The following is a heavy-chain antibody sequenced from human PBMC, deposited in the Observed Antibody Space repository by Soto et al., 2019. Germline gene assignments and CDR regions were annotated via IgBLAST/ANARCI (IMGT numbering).Heavy chain of an antibody. CDR3: ARARGVISVGVLGY. CDR2: ISAYNGNT. D-gene: IGHD3-16*02. V-gene: IGHV1-18*01. J-gene: IGHJ4*02. Sequence: QVQLVQSGAEVKKPGASVKVSCKASGYPFTSYDISWVRQAPGQGLEWMGWISAYNGNTNYAQKLQGRVTMTTDTSTSTAYMELRSLRSHDTAVYYCARARGVISVGVLGYWGQGTLVTVSS. CDR1: GYPFTSYD.